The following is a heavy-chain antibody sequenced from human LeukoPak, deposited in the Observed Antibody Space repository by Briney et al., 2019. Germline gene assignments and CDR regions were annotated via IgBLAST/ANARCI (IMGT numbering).Heavy chain of an antibody. Sequence: GASVKVSCKASGYTFTYYYIHWVRQAPGQGLEWMGRINPDSGGTNYAQKFQGRVTMTRDTSISTAYMELSRLRSDDTAVYYCVTSPLYYYDSRGYSDYWGQGTLVTVSS. J-gene: IGHJ4*02. CDR2: INPDSGGT. CDR3: VTSPLYYYDSRGYSDY. CDR1: GYTFTYYY. D-gene: IGHD3-22*01. V-gene: IGHV1-2*06.